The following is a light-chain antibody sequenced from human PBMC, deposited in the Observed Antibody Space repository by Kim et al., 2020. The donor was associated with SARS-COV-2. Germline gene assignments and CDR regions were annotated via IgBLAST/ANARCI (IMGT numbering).Light chain of an antibody. V-gene: IGLV3-21*02. Sequence: APGQTATVTCGGNSIGDKSVHWYQQKPGPAPLLVLYYDSDRPSGIPERFSGSNSGNTATLTLSRVEAGDEADYYCQVWDSSSDHVVFGGGTKLTVL. CDR2: YDS. CDR1: SIGDKS. J-gene: IGLJ2*01. CDR3: QVWDSSSDHVV.